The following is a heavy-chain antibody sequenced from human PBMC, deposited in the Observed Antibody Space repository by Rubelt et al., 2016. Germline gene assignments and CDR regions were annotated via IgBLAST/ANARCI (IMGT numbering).Heavy chain of an antibody. CDR3: ARSKDTAMVTDADWYFDL. J-gene: IGHJ2*01. CDR2: IIPILGIA. CDR1: GGTFSSYA. Sequence: QVQLVQSGAEVKKPGSSVKVSCKASGGTFSSYAISWVRQAPGQGLEWMGRIIPILGIAHYAQKFQGRVTITRDTSASTAYMELSSLRSEDTAVYYCARSKDTAMVTDADWYFDLWGRGTLVTVSS. V-gene: IGHV1-69*04. D-gene: IGHD5-18*01.